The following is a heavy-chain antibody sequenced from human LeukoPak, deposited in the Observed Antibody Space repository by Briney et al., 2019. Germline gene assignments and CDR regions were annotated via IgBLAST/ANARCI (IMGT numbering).Heavy chain of an antibody. CDR3: ARVIRGDYPNY. CDR1: GYSLSELS. CDR2: ISAYNGNT. D-gene: IGHD3-10*01. J-gene: IGHJ4*02. V-gene: IGHV1-18*01. Sequence: GASVKVSCKVSGYSLSELSMHWVRQAPGQGLEWMGWISAYNGNTNYAQKLQGRVTMTTDTSTSTAYMELRSLRSDDTAVYYCARVIRGDYPNYWGQGTLVTVSS.